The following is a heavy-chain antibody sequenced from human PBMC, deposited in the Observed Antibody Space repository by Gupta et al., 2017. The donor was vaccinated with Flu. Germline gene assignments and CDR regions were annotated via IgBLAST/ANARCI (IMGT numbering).Heavy chain of an antibody. CDR2: MNPNSGNT. CDR3: ARGRGSVVVPAAKSRYGRDV. CDR1: GYTFTSYD. J-gene: IGHJ6*02. V-gene: IGHV1-8*01. D-gene: IGHD2-2*01. Sequence: QVQLVQSAAAVKKPGASVKVSCKASGYTFTSYDINWVRQATGQGLEWMGWMNPNSGNTGYAQKFQSKVTMTRNTSISTAYLELGSLRSEDTAVYYCARGRGSVVVPAAKSRYGRDVWGQGSTGTVSS.